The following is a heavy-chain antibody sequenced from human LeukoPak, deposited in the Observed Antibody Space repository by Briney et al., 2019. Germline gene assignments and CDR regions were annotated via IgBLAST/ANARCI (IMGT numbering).Heavy chain of an antibody. V-gene: IGHV1-18*01. CDR3: ARDGSGVWFDY. CDR2: INAYNGDT. Sequence: ASVKVSCKASGYTFTSYGISWVRQALGQGLEWMAWINAYNGDTNYAQKLQGRVTLTTDTSTSTAYMELRSLRSDDTAVYYCARDGSGVWFDYWGQGTLVTVSS. CDR1: GYTFTSYG. J-gene: IGHJ4*02. D-gene: IGHD3-10*01.